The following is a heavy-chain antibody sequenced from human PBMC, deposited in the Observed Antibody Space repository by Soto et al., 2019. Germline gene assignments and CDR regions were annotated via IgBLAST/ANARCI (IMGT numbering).Heavy chain of an antibody. CDR1: VYSVSSNSAA. D-gene: IGHD3-10*01. V-gene: IGHV6-1*01. Sequence: SQTLSLTCAISVYSVSSNSAAWIWIIQSPSRGLEWLGRTYYRSKWYSDYALSVKSRITINPDTSKNQFSLQLNSVTPEDTAVYYCARTPPYGTLEPWGQGTLVIVSS. J-gene: IGHJ5*02. CDR3: ARTPPYGTLEP. CDR2: TYYRSKWYS.